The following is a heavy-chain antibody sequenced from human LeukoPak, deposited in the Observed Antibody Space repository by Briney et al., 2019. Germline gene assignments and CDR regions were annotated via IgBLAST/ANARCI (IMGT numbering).Heavy chain of an antibody. CDR2: ISSSGSTI. V-gene: IGHV3-11*01. D-gene: IGHD6-19*01. CDR1: GFTFSDYY. CDR3: ARVASGGIEVAGTWFDP. J-gene: IGHJ5*02. Sequence: GGSLRLSCAASGFTFSDYYMSWIRQAPGKGLEWVSYISSSGSTIYYADSVKGRFTISRGNAKNSLYLQMNSLRAEDTAVYYCARVASGGIEVAGTWFDPWGQGTLVTVSS.